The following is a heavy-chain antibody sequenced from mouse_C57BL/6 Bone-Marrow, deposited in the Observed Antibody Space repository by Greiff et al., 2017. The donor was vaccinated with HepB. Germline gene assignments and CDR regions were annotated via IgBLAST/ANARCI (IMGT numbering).Heavy chain of an antibody. J-gene: IGHJ1*03. Sequence: EVMLVESGGGLVKPGGSLKLSCAASGFTFSSYAMSWVRQTPEKRLEWVATISDGGSYTYYPDNVKGRFTISRDNAKNNLYLQMSHLKSEDTAMYYCAYYGSSYWYFDVWGTGTTVTVSS. CDR3: AYYGSSYWYFDV. V-gene: IGHV5-4*03. CDR2: ISDGGSYT. D-gene: IGHD1-1*01. CDR1: GFTFSSYA.